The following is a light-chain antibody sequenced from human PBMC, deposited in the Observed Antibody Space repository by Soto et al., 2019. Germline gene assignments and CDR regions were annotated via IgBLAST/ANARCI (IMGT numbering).Light chain of an antibody. CDR1: SSDLGRYNR. V-gene: IGLV2-18*01. Sequence: QSALTQPPSVSGSPGQSVNISCTGASSDLGRYNRVSWYQQPPGTAPKLLIYEVRNRPSGVPDRFSGSKSANTASLTISGLQAEDEADYYCSLYTSSSTFVFGTGTKVTVL. CDR2: EVR. CDR3: SLYTSSSTFV. J-gene: IGLJ1*01.